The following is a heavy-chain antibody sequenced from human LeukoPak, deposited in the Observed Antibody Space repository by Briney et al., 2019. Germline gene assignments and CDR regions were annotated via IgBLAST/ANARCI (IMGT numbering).Heavy chain of an antibody. CDR2: IKQDGSEN. Sequence: GGSLRLSCVASGFTFSSYWMSWVRQAPGKGLEWVANIKQDGSENFYVDSVKGRFTISRDNAKNSLYLQMNSLRAEDTAVYYCARDSTGYGYEEWSWGQGTLVTVSS. CDR3: ARDSTGYGYEEWS. V-gene: IGHV3-7*01. D-gene: IGHD5-18*01. CDR1: GFTFSSYW. J-gene: IGHJ5*02.